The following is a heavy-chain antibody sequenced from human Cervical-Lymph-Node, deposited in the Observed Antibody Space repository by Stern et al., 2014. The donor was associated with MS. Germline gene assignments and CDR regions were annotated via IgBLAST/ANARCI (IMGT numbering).Heavy chain of an antibody. J-gene: IGHJ5*02. CDR3: ARDGLAAAGWA. CDR1: GGTLSTDP. V-gene: IGHV1-69*06. CDR2: IIPIFETT. Sequence: QVQLVESGAEVKKPGSSVKVSCKAFGGTLSTDPISWVRQAPGQGLEWMGGIIPIFETTHYAQKFQGRVTITVDKSTKAAYMELTSLRSEDTAVYYCARDGLAAAGWAWGQGTLVAVSS. D-gene: IGHD6-13*01.